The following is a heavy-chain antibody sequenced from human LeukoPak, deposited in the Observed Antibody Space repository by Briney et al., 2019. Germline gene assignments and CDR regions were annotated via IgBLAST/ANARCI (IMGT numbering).Heavy chain of an antibody. J-gene: IGHJ3*02. D-gene: IGHD3-22*01. CDR1: GFTFRSYD. V-gene: IGHV3-33*01. Sequence: HAGGSLRLSCAASGFTFRSYDMHWVRQAPGKGLEWVAVVWYDESNKYYVDSVKGRFTISRDNSKNTLYLQMNSLRVEDTALYYCAREDSSGAFDIWGQGTMVTVSS. CDR3: AREDSSGAFDI. CDR2: VWYDESNK.